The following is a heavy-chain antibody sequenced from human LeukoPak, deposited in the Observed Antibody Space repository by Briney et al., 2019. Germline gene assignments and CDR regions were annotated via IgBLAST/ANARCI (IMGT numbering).Heavy chain of an antibody. CDR1: GGTFNTYS. D-gene: IGHD5-12*01. J-gene: IGHJ3*02. CDR3: ATGGGYVDAFDI. CDR2: IIAILSQA. Sequence: ASVKVSCKASGGTFNTYSTNWVRQAPGQGFEWMGRIIAILSQANYAQKFQGRVSITADESTTTAYLELRSLRSEDTAVYYCATGGGYVDAFDIWGQGTMVTVSS. V-gene: IGHV1-69*11.